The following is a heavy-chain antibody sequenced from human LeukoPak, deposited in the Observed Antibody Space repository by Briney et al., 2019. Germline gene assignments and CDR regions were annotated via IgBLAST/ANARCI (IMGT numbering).Heavy chain of an antibody. J-gene: IGHJ3*02. CDR3: ARGLKYQLLHDAFDI. V-gene: IGHV3-30-3*01. D-gene: IGHD2-2*01. CDR2: ISYDGSNK. CDR1: GFTFSSYA. Sequence: PGGSLRLSCAASGFTFSSYAMHWVRQAPGKGLEWVAVISYDGSNKYYADSVKGRFTISRDNSKNTLYLQMNSLRAEDTAVYYCARGLKYQLLHDAFDIWGQGTMVTVSS.